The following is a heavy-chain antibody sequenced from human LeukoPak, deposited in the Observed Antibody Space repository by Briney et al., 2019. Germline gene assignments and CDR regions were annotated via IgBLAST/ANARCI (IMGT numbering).Heavy chain of an antibody. V-gene: IGHV4-34*01. CDR3: ASVYDSSGYYPF. Sequence: SETLSLTCAVYGGSFSGYYWSWIRQPPGKGLEWIGEINHSGSTNYNPSLKSRVTISVDTSKNQFSLKLSSVTAADTAVYYCASVYDSSGYYPFWGQGTLVTISS. D-gene: IGHD3-22*01. CDR2: INHSGST. J-gene: IGHJ4*02. CDR1: GGSFSGYY.